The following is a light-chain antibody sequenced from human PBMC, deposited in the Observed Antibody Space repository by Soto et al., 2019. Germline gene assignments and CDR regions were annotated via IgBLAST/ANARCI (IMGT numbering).Light chain of an antibody. CDR2: ETS. Sequence: QAVVTQEPSLTVSPGGTVTLTCGSSTGAVTSGHYPYWFQQKPGQAPRPLIYETSDTYSWTPARFSGSLLGGKAALTLSGPQAEDDADYYFLLVHSSGKMFGGGTKLTVL. V-gene: IGLV7-46*01. CDR1: TGAVTSGHY. J-gene: IGLJ3*02. CDR3: LLVHSSGKM.